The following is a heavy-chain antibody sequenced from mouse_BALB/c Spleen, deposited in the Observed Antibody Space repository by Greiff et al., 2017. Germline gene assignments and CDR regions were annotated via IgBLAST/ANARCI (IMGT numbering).Heavy chain of an antibody. D-gene: IGHD1-1*01. Sequence: VQLQQPGAELVKPGAPVKLSCKASGYTFTSYWMNWVKQRPGRGLEWIGRIDPSDSETHYNQKFKDKATLTVDKSSSTAYIQLSSLTSEDSAVYYCARHYGSSYGFDYWGQGTTLTVSS. J-gene: IGHJ2*01. V-gene: IGHV1-69*02. CDR3: ARHYGSSYGFDY. CDR2: IDPSDSET. CDR1: GYTFTSYW.